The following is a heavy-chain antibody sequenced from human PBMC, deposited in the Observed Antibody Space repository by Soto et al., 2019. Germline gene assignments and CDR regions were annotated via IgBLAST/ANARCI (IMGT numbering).Heavy chain of an antibody. CDR3: ARDRSGYYWFDP. CDR2: IYHSGTS. V-gene: IGHV4-38-2*02. D-gene: IGHD3-3*01. CDR1: GYSISSGYF. Sequence: SETLSLTCSVSGYSISSGYFWGWIRQPPGKGLEWIGTIYHSGTSYYNPSLKSRVTISVDTSKNQFSLKLSSVTAADTAVYYCARDRSGYYWFDPWGRGTLVTV. J-gene: IGHJ5*02.